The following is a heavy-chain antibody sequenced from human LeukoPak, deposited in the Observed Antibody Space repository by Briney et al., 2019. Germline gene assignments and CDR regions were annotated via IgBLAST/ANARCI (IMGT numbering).Heavy chain of an antibody. CDR2: INPSGGST. CDR1: GYTFTSYF. J-gene: IGHJ4*02. CDR3: AIPYYYDSGSYSDY. D-gene: IGHD3-10*01. Sequence: ASVKVSCKASGYTFTSYFMHWVRQAPGRGLEWMGIINPSGGSTSYAQKFQGRVTLTMDTSTSTVYMELSSLRSEDTALYYFAIPYYYDSGSYSDYWGQGTLVTVSS. V-gene: IGHV1-46*01.